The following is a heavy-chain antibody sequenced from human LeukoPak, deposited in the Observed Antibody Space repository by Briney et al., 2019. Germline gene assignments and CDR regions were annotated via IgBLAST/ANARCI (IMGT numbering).Heavy chain of an antibody. Sequence: SQTLSLTCAISGDSVSSNTAAWNWIRQSPSRGLEWLGRTYYRSKWYNDYAVSVKSRITINPDTSKNRVSLQLNSLTPEDTAMYYCARATFSSSRLDYWGQGTLVTVSS. CDR2: TYYRSKWYN. D-gene: IGHD6-13*01. CDR1: GDSVSSNTAA. V-gene: IGHV6-1*01. CDR3: ARATFSSSRLDY. J-gene: IGHJ4*02.